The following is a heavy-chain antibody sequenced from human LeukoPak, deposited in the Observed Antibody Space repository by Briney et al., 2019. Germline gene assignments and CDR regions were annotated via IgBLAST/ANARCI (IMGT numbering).Heavy chain of an antibody. D-gene: IGHD3-3*01. Sequence: AGGSLRLSCAASGFTFSSYWMHWVRQVPGKGPVWVSHINTDGSSTTYADSVKGRFTISRDNAKNTLYLQMNSLRAEDTAVYYCARDSTSFGVALINGYFDYWGQGTLVTVSS. CDR1: GFTFSSYW. CDR3: ARDSTSFGVALINGYFDY. CDR2: INTDGSST. J-gene: IGHJ4*02. V-gene: IGHV3-74*01.